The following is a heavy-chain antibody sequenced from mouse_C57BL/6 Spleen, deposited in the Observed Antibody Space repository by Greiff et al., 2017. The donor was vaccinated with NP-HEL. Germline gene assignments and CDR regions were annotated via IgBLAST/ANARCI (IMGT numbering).Heavy chain of an antibody. CDR2: IYPGDGDT. Sequence: QVHVKQSGAELVKPGASVKISCKASGYAFSSYWMNWVKQRPGKGLEWIGQIYPGDGDTNYNGKFKGKATLTADKSSSTAYMQLSSLTSEDSAVYFCARRGYGSSYDYFDYWGQGTTLTVSS. CDR1: GYAFSSYW. D-gene: IGHD1-1*01. CDR3: ARRGYGSSYDYFDY. V-gene: IGHV1-80*01. J-gene: IGHJ2*01.